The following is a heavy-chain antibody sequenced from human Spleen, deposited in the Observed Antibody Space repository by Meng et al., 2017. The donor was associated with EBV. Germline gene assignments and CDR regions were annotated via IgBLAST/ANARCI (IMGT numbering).Heavy chain of an antibody. D-gene: IGHD6-25*01. Sequence: VQLVVAGGALVQSGGSLGLSWRAFGFTFNRYWMHWVGQVPGKGLSWVSRINEDGRITNYADSVKGRFTISRDNTKNILYLQMNSLRAEDTAVYFCSRDLAGSDDDWGQGTLVTVSS. J-gene: IGHJ4*02. CDR1: GFTFNRYW. V-gene: IGHV3-74*01. CDR2: INEDGRIT. CDR3: SRDLAGSDDD.